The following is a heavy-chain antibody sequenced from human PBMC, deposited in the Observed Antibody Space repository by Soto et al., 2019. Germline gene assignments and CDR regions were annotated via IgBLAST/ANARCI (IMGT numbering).Heavy chain of an antibody. CDR2: IIPIFGTA. CDR1: GGTFSSYA. J-gene: IGHJ5*02. Sequence: SVKVSCKASGGTFSSYAISWVRQAPGQGLEWMGGIIPIFGTANYAQKFQGRVTITADESTSTAYMELSSLRSGDTAVYYCARDVSDGYYYDSSGYSYNWFDPWGQGTLVPVSS. V-gene: IGHV1-69*01. D-gene: IGHD3-22*01. CDR3: ARDVSDGYYYDSSGYSYNWFDP.